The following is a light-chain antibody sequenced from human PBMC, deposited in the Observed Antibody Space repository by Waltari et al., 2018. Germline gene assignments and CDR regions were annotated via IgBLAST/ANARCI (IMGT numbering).Light chain of an antibody. CDR3: HQYNSYPIT. J-gene: IGKJ5*01. CDR2: KAS. CDR1: QSISSW. Sequence: DIQMTQSPSTLSASVGDRVTITCWASQSISSWLAWYQHQVGKAPKLLIYKASSLKSGVSSRFSGGGSGTEFTLTISSLQPDDFATYYCHQYNSYPITFGQGTRLETK. V-gene: IGKV1-5*03.